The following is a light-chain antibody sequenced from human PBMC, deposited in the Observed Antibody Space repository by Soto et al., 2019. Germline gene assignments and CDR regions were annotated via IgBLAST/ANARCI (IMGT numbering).Light chain of an antibody. CDR1: QTLSTNS. CDR3: QFYGSSLIT. V-gene: IGKV3-20*01. Sequence: EIVLTQSPGTLSLSPGERATLSCRASQTLSTNSLAWYQQRPGQTPRLLIYAASTRDTDIPDRFNGSGSGTDFTLTISRLEPEDFAIYYCQFYGSSLITFGQGTRLEIK. CDR2: AAS. J-gene: IGKJ5*01.